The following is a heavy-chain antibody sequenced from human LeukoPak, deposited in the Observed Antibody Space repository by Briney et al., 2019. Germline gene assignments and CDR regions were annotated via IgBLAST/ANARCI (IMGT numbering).Heavy chain of an antibody. V-gene: IGHV1-24*01. D-gene: IGHD4-17*01. CDR1: GYTLTELS. CDR2: FDPEDGET. CDR3: ATDVTTGEGYFDY. Sequence: ASVKVSRKVSGYTLTELSMHWVRQAPGKGLEWMGGFDPEDGETIYAQKFQGRVTMTEDTSTDTAYMELSSLRSEDTAVYYRATDVTTGEGYFDYWGQGTLVTVSS. J-gene: IGHJ4*02.